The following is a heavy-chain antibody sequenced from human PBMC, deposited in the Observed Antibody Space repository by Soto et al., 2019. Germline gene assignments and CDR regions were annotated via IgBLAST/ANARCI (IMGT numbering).Heavy chain of an antibody. J-gene: IGHJ4*02. Sequence: QVQLVQSGAEVKKPGSSVKVSCKASGGTFSSYAISWVRQAPGQGLEWMGGIIPIFGTANYAQKFQGRVTITADESMSTAYMELSSLRSEDTAVYYCARRLEYYYDSSGYYDWGQGTLVTVSS. CDR3: ARRLEYYYDSSGYYD. V-gene: IGHV1-69*01. CDR2: IIPIFGTA. CDR1: GGTFSSYA. D-gene: IGHD3-22*01.